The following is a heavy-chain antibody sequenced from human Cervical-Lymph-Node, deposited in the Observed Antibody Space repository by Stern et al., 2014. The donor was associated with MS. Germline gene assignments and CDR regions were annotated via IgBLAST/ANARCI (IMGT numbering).Heavy chain of an antibody. CDR3: AREVDCSSTSCLYYYYAMDV. CDR1: GYTFTEYY. D-gene: IGHD2-2*01. J-gene: IGHJ6*02. V-gene: IGHV1-2*04. CDR2: LNPNSGGT. Sequence: VHLVESGAEVRKPGASVKVSCKTSGYTFTEYYMHWVRQAPGQGLEGMGWLNPNSGGTKYAQKFQGWVTMTRDTSIGTVYMELSRLRSDDTAVYYCAREVDCSSTSCLYYYYAMDVWGQGTTVTVS.